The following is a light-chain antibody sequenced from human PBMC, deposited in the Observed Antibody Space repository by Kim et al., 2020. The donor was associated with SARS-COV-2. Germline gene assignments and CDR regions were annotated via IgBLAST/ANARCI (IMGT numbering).Light chain of an antibody. CDR3: CSYAGDYTFV. J-gene: IGLJ3*02. CDR2: DVT. CDR1: SSDVGGYDF. Sequence: QSALTQPRSVSGSPGQSITISCTGTSSDVGGYDFVSWYQQHPGKAPKLMIYDVTKRPSGVPDRFSGSKSGNTASLTISGLQAEDEDDYYCCSYAGDYTFVFGGGTQLTVL. V-gene: IGLV2-11*01.